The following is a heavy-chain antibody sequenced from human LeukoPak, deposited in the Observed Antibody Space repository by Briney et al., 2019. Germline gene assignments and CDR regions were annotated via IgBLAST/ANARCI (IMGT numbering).Heavy chain of an antibody. D-gene: IGHD3-16*02. CDR1: GFTFSNAW. Sequence: GGSLRLSCAASGFTFSNAWMSWVRQAPGKGLEWVGRIKGKTDGGTTDYAAPVKGRFTISRDDSKNTLYLQMNSLKTEDTAVYYCTTDDYVWGSYRSYWGQGTLVTVSS. CDR2: IKGKTDGGTT. CDR3: TTDDYVWGSYRSY. J-gene: IGHJ4*02. V-gene: IGHV3-15*01.